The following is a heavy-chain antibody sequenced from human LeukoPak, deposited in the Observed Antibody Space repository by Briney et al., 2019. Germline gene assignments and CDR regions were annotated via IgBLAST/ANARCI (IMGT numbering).Heavy chain of an antibody. CDR1: GFPVNSTY. CDR2: IHSGGST. CDR3: ARDKKRNSYGHNYYGMDV. D-gene: IGHD5-18*01. J-gene: IGHJ6*02. V-gene: IGHV3-66*02. Sequence: PGGSLRLSCVASGFPVNSTYMNWVRQAPGEGLEWVSVIHSGGSTYYADSVKGRFTISRDTSKNMLYLQMNSLRPEDTALYYCARDKKRNSYGHNYYGMDVWGQGTTVTVSS.